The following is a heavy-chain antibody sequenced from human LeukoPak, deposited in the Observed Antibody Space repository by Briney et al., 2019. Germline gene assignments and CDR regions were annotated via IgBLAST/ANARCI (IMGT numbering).Heavy chain of an antibody. CDR2: IKHGGFT. J-gene: IGHJ4*02. V-gene: IGHV4-34*01. Sequence: PSETLSLTCAVHGGSFSGFYWTWMRQPPGKELEWIGEIKHGGFTSYHPSLKSRVTMSDDTSNNQFSLKLTSVTAADTAVYYCARGLGEGYPDYWGPGTLVTVSS. D-gene: IGHD5-24*01. CDR1: GGSFSGFY. CDR3: ARGLGEGYPDY.